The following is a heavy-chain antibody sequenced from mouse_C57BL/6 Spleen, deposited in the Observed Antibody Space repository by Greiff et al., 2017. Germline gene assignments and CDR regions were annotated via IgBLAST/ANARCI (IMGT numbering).Heavy chain of an antibody. CDR2: IDPSDSSI. J-gene: IGHJ4*01. CDR3: ARSMDY. V-gene: IGHV1-69*01. CDR1: GYTFTSYW. Sequence: VQLQQPGAELVMPGASVKLSCKASGYTFTSYWMHWVKQRPGQGLEWIGEIDPSDSSIYYNQKFKGKSTLTVDKSSSTAYMQLSSLKSEDSAVYYCARSMDYWGQGTSVTVSS.